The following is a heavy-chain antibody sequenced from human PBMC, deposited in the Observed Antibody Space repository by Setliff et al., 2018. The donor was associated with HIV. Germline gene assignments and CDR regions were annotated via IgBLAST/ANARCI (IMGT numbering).Heavy chain of an antibody. Sequence: SETLSLTCTVSGGSISSDTYHYSWIRQPAGKGLEWIGQTYSSGSTKCNPSLKSRVIISVDTSKNQFSLTLSSVTAADTAMYYCATYAGNGGGKGYWGQGTLVTVSS. J-gene: IGHJ4*02. D-gene: IGHD2-21*01. V-gene: IGHV4-61*09. CDR2: TYSSGST. CDR3: ATYAGNGGGKGY. CDR1: GGSISSDTYH.